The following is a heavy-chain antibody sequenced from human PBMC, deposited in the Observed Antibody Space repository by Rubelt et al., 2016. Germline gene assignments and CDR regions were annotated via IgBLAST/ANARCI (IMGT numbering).Heavy chain of an antibody. V-gene: IGHV4-34*01. J-gene: IGHJ6*02. D-gene: IGHD6-6*01. Sequence: QVQLQQWGGGLLKPSETLSLTCAVYGGSFSDYFWTWIRQPPGKGLEWIGEISQGGTTNYNPSLKSRVTITSKNQFSLKLSSVTAADTAVYYCARHDSSSSSGPTYGMDVWGQGTTVTVSS. CDR3: ARHDSSSSSGPTYGMDV. CDR2: ISQGGTT. CDR1: GGSFSDYF.